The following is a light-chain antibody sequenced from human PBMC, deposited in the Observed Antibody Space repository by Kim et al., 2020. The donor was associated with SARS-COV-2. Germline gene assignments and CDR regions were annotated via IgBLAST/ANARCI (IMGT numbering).Light chain of an antibody. CDR3: QQFYSYPLT. CDR1: QGISSA. J-gene: IGKJ3*01. Sequence: ASVGDRVTITCRASQGISSALAWYQQKPGKAPKLLIYDASSLKSGVPSRFSGSGSGTDFTLTISSLQPEDFATYYCQQFYSYPLTFGPGTKVDIK. V-gene: IGKV1-13*02. CDR2: DAS.